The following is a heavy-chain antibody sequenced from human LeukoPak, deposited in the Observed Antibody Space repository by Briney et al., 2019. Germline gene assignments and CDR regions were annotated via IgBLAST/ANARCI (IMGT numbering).Heavy chain of an antibody. D-gene: IGHD2-21*02. CDR1: GGSINGYH. J-gene: IGHJ4*02. CDR3: GRLGDFGGPCYLFEF. CDR2: IYYSGST. V-gene: IGHV4-59*08. Sequence: SETLSLTCSVSGGSINGYHWSWIRQPPGKGLEYIGFIYYSGSTNYNPSLKSRVTISVDTSKNQFSLRLSSVTAADTAVYYCGRLGDFGGPCYLFEFWGQGTPVPVPS.